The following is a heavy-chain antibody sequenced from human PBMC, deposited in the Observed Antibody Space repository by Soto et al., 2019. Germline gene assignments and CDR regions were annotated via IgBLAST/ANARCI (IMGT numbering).Heavy chain of an antibody. Sequence: SVKVSCKASGGTFSSYTISWVRQAPGQGLEWMGRIIPILGIANYAQKFQGRVTITADKSTSTAYMELSSLRSEDTAVYYCARNSDSGYDGEGYWGQGNLVTVSS. D-gene: IGHD5-12*01. CDR2: IIPILGIA. J-gene: IGHJ4*02. CDR3: ARNSDSGYDGEGY. CDR1: GGTFSSYT. V-gene: IGHV1-69*02.